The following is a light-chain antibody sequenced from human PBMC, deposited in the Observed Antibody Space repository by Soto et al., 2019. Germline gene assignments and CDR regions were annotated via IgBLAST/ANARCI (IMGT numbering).Light chain of an antibody. V-gene: IGLV2-14*01. CDR3: RSYKRSNILI. CDR1: SSDIGDYNY. J-gene: IGLJ2*01. Sequence: QSALTQPASVSGSPGQSITISCTGTSSDIGDYNYVSWYQQHPGKAPKLLIYEVNNRPSGVSNRFSGSKSGNTASLTVSGLQTEDEADYFCRSYKRSNILIFGGGTKLTVL. CDR2: EVN.